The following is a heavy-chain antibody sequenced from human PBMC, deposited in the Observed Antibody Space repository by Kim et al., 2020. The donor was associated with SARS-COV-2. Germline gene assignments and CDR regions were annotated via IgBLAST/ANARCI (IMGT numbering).Heavy chain of an antibody. D-gene: IGHD5-12*01. J-gene: IGHJ6*02. CDR1: GFAFGPYE. CDR3: ARLYNGYDLDSYFGLDV. V-gene: IGHV3-48*03. Sequence: GGSLRLSCVGSGFAFGPYELHWVRQAPGKGLEWVSYISSSGTTRYYAGSVTGRFIVSRDNVRKSLYLQMTRLRVDDTAVYYCARLYNGYDLDSYFGLDVWGQGATVTVAS. CDR2: ISSSGTTR.